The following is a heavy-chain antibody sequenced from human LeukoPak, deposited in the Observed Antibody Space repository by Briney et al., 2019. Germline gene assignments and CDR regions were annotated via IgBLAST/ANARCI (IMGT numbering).Heavy chain of an antibody. V-gene: IGHV1-69*05. CDR1: GGTFSSYA. CDR2: IIPIFGTA. D-gene: IGHD3-22*01. Sequence: SVKVSCKASGGTFSSYAISWVRHAPGRGLEWMGGIIPIFGTANYAQKFQGRVTITTDESTSTAYMELSSLRSEDTAVYYCARSDYYDSSGYLGFFDYWGQGTLVTVSS. J-gene: IGHJ4*02. CDR3: ARSDYYDSSGYLGFFDY.